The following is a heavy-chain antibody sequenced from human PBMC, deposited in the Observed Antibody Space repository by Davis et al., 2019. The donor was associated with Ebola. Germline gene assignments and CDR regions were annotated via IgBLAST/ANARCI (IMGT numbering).Heavy chain of an antibody. J-gene: IGHJ4*02. Sequence: PGGSLRLSCAASGFTFRNYAMHLVRQAPGKGLAWVAVVSHSEREKFYADSVKGRFTISRDNSENTLYLQMNSLTADDTAVYYCARAVFHEVLDDWGQGTPVTVSS. CDR2: VSHSEREK. CDR1: GFTFRNYA. D-gene: IGHD3-3*01. V-gene: IGHV3-30*04. CDR3: ARAVFHEVLDD.